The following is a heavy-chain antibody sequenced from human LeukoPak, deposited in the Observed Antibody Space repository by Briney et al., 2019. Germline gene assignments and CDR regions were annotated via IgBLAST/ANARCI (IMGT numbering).Heavy chain of an antibody. V-gene: IGHV3-7*01. J-gene: IGHJ4*02. CDR3: ASEIVAPFDQ. D-gene: IGHD5-12*01. Sequence: GGSLRLSCAASGFTFSNYWMGWVRQAPGKGLEWVANIKPDGSLKQYVASMKGRFTISRDNAKNSLFLQMYSLTAEDTAIYYCASEIVAPFDQWGQGTLVTVSS. CDR1: GFTFSNYW. CDR2: IKPDGSLK.